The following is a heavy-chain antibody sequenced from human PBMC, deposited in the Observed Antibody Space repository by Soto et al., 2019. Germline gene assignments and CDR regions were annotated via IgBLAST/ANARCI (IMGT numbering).Heavy chain of an antibody. CDR3: ARQRTTVVTQAYFDH. CDR1: GESISSSSYY. D-gene: IGHD2-21*02. V-gene: IGHV4-39*01. J-gene: IGHJ4*02. CDR2: IYYSGRT. Sequence: PSETLSLTCIGSGESISSSSYYWGWIRQPPGKGLEWIGSIYYSGRTYYNPSFKSRVTISIDTSKNQFSLKLSSVTATDTAVYYCARQRTTVVTQAYFDHWGQGALVTVS.